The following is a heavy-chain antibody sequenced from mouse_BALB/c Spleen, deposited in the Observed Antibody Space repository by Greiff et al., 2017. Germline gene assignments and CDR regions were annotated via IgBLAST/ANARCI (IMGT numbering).Heavy chain of an antibody. J-gene: IGHJ1*01. CDR1: GYAFTNYL. CDR2: INPGSGGT. D-gene: IGHD4-1*01. V-gene: IGHV1-54*01. Sequence: QVQLQQSGAELVRPGTSVKVSCKASGYAFTNYLIEWVKQRPGQGLEWIGVINPGSGGTNYTEKFKGKATLTADKSSSTAYMQLSSLTSDDSAVYFCARGWDDWYFDVWGAGTTVTVSS. CDR3: ARGWDDWYFDV.